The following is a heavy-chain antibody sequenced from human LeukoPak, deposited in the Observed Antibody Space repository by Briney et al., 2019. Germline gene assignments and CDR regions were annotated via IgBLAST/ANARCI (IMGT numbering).Heavy chain of an antibody. CDR2: IKKDGSKK. D-gene: IGHD2-8*01. CDR3: ARVSCTNGICYGFDY. J-gene: IGHJ4*02. CDR1: GFTFSIYW. V-gene: IGHV3-7*01. Sequence: SGGSLRLSCAASGFTFSIYWISGVPQAPGKGREGGANIKKDGSKKYYVDSVKGRFTISRDNAKNSLYLQMNSLRGEDTAVYYCARVSCTNGICYGFDYWGQGPVVTVSS.